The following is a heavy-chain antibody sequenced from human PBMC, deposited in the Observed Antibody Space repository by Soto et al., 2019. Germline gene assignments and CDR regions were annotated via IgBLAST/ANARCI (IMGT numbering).Heavy chain of an antibody. J-gene: IGHJ3*02. CDR3: ARSPLRYGDYSAFYI. Sequence: ASVKVSCKASGYTFTSYGISWVRQAPGQGREWMGWISAYNGNTNYAQKRQGRVTMTTDTSTSTDYMELRSLRSDDTAVYYCARSPLRYGDYSAFYIWGQGAMVTVS. D-gene: IGHD4-17*01. CDR1: GYTFTSYG. CDR2: ISAYNGNT. V-gene: IGHV1-18*01.